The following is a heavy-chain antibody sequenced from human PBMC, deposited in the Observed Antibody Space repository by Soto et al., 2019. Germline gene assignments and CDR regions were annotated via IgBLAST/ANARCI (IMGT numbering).Heavy chain of an antibody. CDR3: ARDYYDSSGYFGY. CDR1: GFTFSSYA. Sequence: GGSLRLSCAASGFTFSSYAMSWVRQAPGKGLEWVSAISGSGGSTYYADSVKGRFTISRDNSKNSLSLQMNSLRDEDTAVYYCARDYYDSSGYFGYWGQGALVTVSS. V-gene: IGHV3-23*01. CDR2: ISGSGGST. J-gene: IGHJ4*02. D-gene: IGHD3-22*01.